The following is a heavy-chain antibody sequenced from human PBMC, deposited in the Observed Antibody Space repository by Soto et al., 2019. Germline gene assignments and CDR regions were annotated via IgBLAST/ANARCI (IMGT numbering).Heavy chain of an antibody. D-gene: IGHD3-10*01. J-gene: IGHJ3*02. V-gene: IGHV3-15*01. Sequence: GGSLRLSCAASGFAFSNAWMSWVRQAPGKGLEWVGRIKSKTDGGTTDYAAPVKGRFTISRDDSKNTLYLQMNSLKTEDTAVYYCTTASPRPMVRGVSGPKNAFDIWGQGTMVTVSS. CDR3: TTASPRPMVRGVSGPKNAFDI. CDR1: GFAFSNAW. CDR2: IKSKTDGGTT.